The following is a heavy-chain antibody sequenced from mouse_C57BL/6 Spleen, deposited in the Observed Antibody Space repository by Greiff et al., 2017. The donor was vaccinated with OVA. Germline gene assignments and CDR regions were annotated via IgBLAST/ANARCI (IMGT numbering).Heavy chain of an antibody. CDR3: ASLMITTSYYFDY. Sequence: VQLQQSGPELVKPGASVKISCKASGYAFSSSWMNWVKQRPGKGLEWIGRIYPGDGDTNYNGKFKGKATLTADKSSSTADMQLSSLTSEDSAVYFCASLMITTSYYFDYWGQGTTLTVSS. J-gene: IGHJ2*01. CDR2: IYPGDGDT. D-gene: IGHD2-4*01. V-gene: IGHV1-82*01. CDR1: GYAFSSSW.